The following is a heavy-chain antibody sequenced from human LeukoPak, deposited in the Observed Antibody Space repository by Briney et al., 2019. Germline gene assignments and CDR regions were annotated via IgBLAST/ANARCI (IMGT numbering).Heavy chain of an antibody. D-gene: IGHD3-22*01. CDR3: ARGGPNYYDSSGSNNWFDP. CDR1: GGSISRYY. J-gene: IGHJ5*02. CDR2: IYHSGST. V-gene: IGHV4-59*12. Sequence: PSETLSLTCTVSGGSISRYYWSWIRQPPGKGLEWIGYIYHSGSTYYNPSLKSRVTISVDRSKNQFSLKLSSVTAADTAVYYCARGGPNYYDSSGSNNWFDPWGQGTLVTVSS.